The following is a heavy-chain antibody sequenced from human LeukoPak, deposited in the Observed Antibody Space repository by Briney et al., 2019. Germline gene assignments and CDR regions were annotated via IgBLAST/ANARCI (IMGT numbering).Heavy chain of an antibody. V-gene: IGHV4-34*01. CDR3: ARAVLRYFDWSYRFDY. CDR2: INHSGST. D-gene: IGHD3-9*01. CDR1: GGSFSGYY. Sequence: SETLSLTCAVYGGSFSGYYWSWIRQPPGKGLEWIGEINHSGSTNYNPSLKSRVTISVDTSKNQLSLKLSSVTAADTAVYYCARAVLRYFDWSYRFDYWGQGTLVTVSS. J-gene: IGHJ4*02.